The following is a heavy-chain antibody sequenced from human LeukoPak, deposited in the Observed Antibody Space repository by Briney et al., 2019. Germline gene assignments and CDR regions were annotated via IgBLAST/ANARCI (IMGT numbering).Heavy chain of an antibody. V-gene: IGHV3-30*18. CDR2: ISHDGTNK. CDR3: AKAHLSDYGDYVRFHYNGMDV. J-gene: IGHJ6*02. Sequence: GGSLRLSCAASGFTFSRNGMHWVRQAPGKGLEWVAVISHDGTNKYHADSVKGRFTIPRDNSKNTLYLQMSSLRAEDTAVYYCAKAHLSDYGDYVRFHYNGMDVWGQGTTVSVSS. CDR1: GFTFSRNG. D-gene: IGHD4-17*01.